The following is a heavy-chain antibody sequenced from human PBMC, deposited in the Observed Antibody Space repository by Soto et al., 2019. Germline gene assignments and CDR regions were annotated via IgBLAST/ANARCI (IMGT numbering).Heavy chain of an antibody. CDR3: TRGAGDSSCFDY. CDR1: GYTFTDYY. V-gene: IGHV1-2*04. J-gene: IGHJ4*02. CDR2: INPNSGGT. D-gene: IGHD3-22*01. Sequence: QVQLVQSGAEVKKPGASMKVSCKASGYTFTDYYIHWVRQAPGQGLDWMGWINPNSGGTLYAQKFEGWVTMTRDTAISTAYMALSRLSSTDTAVYYWTRGAGDSSCFDYRDQGTLVTASS.